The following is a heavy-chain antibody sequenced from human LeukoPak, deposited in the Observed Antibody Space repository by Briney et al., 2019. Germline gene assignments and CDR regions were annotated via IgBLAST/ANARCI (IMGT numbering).Heavy chain of an antibody. J-gene: IGHJ4*02. CDR3: ARASMGGRDYHLDS. Sequence: WGSLRLSCAASGFTFSTYWMTWVRQAPGKGLEWVANIKTDGSHTYYLDSVKGRFTISRDNAKNFLFLQLGSLRADDTGVYYCARASMGGRDYHLDSWGQGTLVTVSS. CDR2: IKTDGSHT. CDR1: GFTFSTYW. D-gene: IGHD4/OR15-4a*01. V-gene: IGHV3-7*01.